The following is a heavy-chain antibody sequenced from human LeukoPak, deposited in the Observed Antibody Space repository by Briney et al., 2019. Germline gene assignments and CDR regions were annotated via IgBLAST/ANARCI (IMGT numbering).Heavy chain of an antibody. CDR2: ISAYNGNT. D-gene: IGHD2-2*02. CDR1: GYTFTSYG. J-gene: IGHJ6*02. Sequence: ASVTVSCTASGYTFTSYGISWVRQAPGQGLEWMGWISAYNGNTNYAQKLQGRVTMTTDTSTSTAYMELRSLRSDDTAVYYCARRYCSSTSCYTKYYYYGMDVWGQGTTVTVSS. V-gene: IGHV1-18*01. CDR3: ARRYCSSTSCYTKYYYYGMDV.